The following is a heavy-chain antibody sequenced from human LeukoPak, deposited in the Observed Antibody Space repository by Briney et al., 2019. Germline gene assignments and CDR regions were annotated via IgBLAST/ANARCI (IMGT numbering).Heavy chain of an antibody. CDR1: GFTFSSYA. J-gene: IGHJ4*02. CDR3: AKDIVLGDCSGGSCQSDFDY. V-gene: IGHV3-23*01. Sequence: QPGGSLRFSCAASGFTFSSYAMSGVRQAPGKGLEWVSAISGSGGSTYYADSVKGRFTISRDNSKNTLYLQMNSLRAEDTAVYYCAKDIVLGDCSGGSCQSDFDYWGQGTLVTVSS. CDR2: ISGSGGST. D-gene: IGHD2-15*01.